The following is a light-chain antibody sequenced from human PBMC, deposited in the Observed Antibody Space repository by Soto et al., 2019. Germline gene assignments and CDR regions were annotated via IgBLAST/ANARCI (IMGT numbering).Light chain of an antibody. J-gene: IGKJ1*01. V-gene: IGKV2-30*02. CDR3: TQGRHLQRT. Sequence: DVVMTQSPLSLPVTLGQPASISCRSSQSLIHSDGDTYLNWFQQRPGQSPRRLIYKVSDRDSGVQDRFSGNGSGTDLTPKNRRVEDEEGGIYSCTQGRHLQRTFEQGPEVEI. CDR1: QSLIHSDGDTY. CDR2: KVS.